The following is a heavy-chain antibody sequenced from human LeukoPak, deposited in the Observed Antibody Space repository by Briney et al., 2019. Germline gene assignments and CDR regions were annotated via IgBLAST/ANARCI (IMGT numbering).Heavy chain of an antibody. CDR2: MNPNSGNT. CDR3: AGEAHYYDSSGFPPTGAFDI. J-gene: IGHJ3*02. Sequence: ASVKVSCKASGYTFTSYDINWVRQATGQGLGWMGWMNPNSGNTGYAQKFQGRVTITRNTSISTAYMELSSLRSEDTAVYYCAGEAHYYDSSGFPPTGAFDIWGQGTMVTVSS. CDR1: GYTFTSYD. V-gene: IGHV1-8*03. D-gene: IGHD3-22*01.